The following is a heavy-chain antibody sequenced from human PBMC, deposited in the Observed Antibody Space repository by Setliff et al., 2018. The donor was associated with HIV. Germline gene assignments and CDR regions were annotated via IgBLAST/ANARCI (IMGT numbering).Heavy chain of an antibody. CDR3: ARDCGGDCFSGVAGPNYYYGMDV. CDR2: IYTSGST. Sequence: LSLTCTVSGGSISSGSYYWSWIRQPAGKGLEWIGRIYTSGSTNYNPSLKSRVTISVDTSKNQFSLKLSSVTAADTAVYYCARDCGGDCFSGVAGPNYYYGMDVWGQGTTVTVSS. V-gene: IGHV4-61*02. J-gene: IGHJ6*02. D-gene: IGHD2-21*02. CDR1: GGSISSGSYY.